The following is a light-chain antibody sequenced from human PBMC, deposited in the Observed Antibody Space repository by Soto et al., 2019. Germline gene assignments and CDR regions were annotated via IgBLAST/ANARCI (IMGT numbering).Light chain of an antibody. CDR1: SSDVGDYNY. CDR2: EVS. V-gene: IGLV2-14*01. Sequence: QSALTQPASVSGSPGQSITISCTGTSSDVGDYNYVSWYQQHPGKAPKLMIYEVSNRPSGVSDRFSGSESGNTASLTISGLQAEDEADYYCNSYKSSSSPSVFGTGTKLTV. J-gene: IGLJ1*01. CDR3: NSYKSSSSPSV.